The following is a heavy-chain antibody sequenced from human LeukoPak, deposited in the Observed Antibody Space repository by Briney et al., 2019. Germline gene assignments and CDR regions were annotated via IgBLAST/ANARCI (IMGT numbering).Heavy chain of an antibody. CDR2: ISYDGSNK. J-gene: IGHJ4*02. D-gene: IGHD3-22*01. CDR1: GFTFGSYA. Sequence: GGSLRLSCAASGFTFGSYAMHWVRQAPGKGLEWVAVISYDGSNKYYADSVKGRFTISRDNSKNTLYLQMNSLRAEDTAVYYCARTEVYYYDSSGYPDYWGQGTLVTVSS. CDR3: ARTEVYYYDSSGYPDY. V-gene: IGHV3-30-3*01.